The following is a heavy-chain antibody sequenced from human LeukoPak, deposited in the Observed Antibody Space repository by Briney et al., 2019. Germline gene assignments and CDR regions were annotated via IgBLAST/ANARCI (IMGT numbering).Heavy chain of an antibody. J-gene: IGHJ3*01. D-gene: IGHD3-22*01. CDR2: IYTSGST. CDR3: AKNYYDSSGHLSGAFDL. Sequence: PSETLSLTCTVSGGSISSYYWSWIRQSAGKGLEWIGRIYTSGSTIYSPSLQSRVTMSVGTSKNQFSLRLSSVTAADTAVYYCAKNYYDSSGHLSGAFDLWGQGTMVTVSS. V-gene: IGHV4-4*07. CDR1: GGSISSYY.